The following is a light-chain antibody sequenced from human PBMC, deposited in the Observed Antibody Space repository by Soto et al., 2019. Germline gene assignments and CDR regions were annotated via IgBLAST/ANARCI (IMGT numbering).Light chain of an antibody. CDR3: SSYTGSSTLV. CDR2: EVS. Sequence: QSALTQPASVSGSPGQSITISCTGTNRDVGAYNYVSWYQQYPGKAPKLMIFEVSNRPSGVSNRFSGSKSGNTASLTISGLQAEDEAEYHCSSYTGSSTLVFGGGTKVTVL. V-gene: IGLV2-14*01. J-gene: IGLJ3*02. CDR1: NRDVGAYNY.